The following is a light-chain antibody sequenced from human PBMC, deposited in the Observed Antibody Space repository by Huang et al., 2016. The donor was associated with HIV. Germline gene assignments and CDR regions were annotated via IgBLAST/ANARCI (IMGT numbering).Light chain of an antibody. J-gene: IGKJ3*01. Sequence: DIQMTQSPSSLSASVGDRVTITCRASPGIANYLAWYQQKPGKVPKLRIYAASTFPAGVPSRCSGSGSGTDFTLTISSLQPEDVATDYCQKYHSAPFTFGPGTKVDIK. CDR3: QKYHSAPFT. CDR2: AAS. CDR1: PGIANY. V-gene: IGKV1-27*01.